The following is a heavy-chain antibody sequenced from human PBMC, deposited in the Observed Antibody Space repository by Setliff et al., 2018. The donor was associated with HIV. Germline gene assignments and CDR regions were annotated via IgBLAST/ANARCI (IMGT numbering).Heavy chain of an antibody. CDR1: GGSISSYY. J-gene: IGHJ4*02. CDR2: IYTSGSI. V-gene: IGHV4-59*08. Sequence: SETLSLTCTVSGGSISSYYWSWIRQPPGKGLEWIGYIYTSGSINYNPSLKSRVTISVDTSKNQFSLKLSSVTAADTAVYYCARHVGYSSSSLDYWGQGTLVTVSS. CDR3: ARHVGYSSSSLDY. D-gene: IGHD6-6*01.